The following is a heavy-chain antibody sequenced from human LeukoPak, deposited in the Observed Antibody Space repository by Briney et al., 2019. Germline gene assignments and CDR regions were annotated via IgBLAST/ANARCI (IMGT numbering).Heavy chain of an antibody. Sequence: PSETLSLTCTVAGGPIRTFSWTCIRQPPGKGLEWIGCVYYSGSTKYNPSLESRVTISVDASKNQFSLKLSSVTAADTAVYYCARDKGFYDIWGQGTMVTVSS. J-gene: IGHJ3*02. D-gene: IGHD2/OR15-2a*01. V-gene: IGHV4-59*12. CDR2: VYYSGST. CDR3: ARDKGFYDI. CDR1: GGPIRTFS.